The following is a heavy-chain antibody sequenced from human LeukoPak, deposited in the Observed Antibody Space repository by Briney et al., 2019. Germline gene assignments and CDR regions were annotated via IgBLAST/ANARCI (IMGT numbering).Heavy chain of an antibody. CDR1: GASIRSGDYY. CDR2: IYDSGST. Sequence: SETLSLTCTVSGASIRSGDYYWSWIRQPPGKGLEWIGYIYDSGSTYYNPSLKSRVTISVDTSKNQFSLKLSSVTAADTAVYYCARGLMMDRVFDYWGQGTLVTVSS. CDR3: ARGLMMDRVFDY. V-gene: IGHV4-30-4*01. D-gene: IGHD3-16*01. J-gene: IGHJ4*02.